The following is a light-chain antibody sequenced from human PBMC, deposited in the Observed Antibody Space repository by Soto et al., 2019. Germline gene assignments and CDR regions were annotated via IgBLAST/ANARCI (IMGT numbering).Light chain of an antibody. CDR3: QHYYSVPWT. Sequence: DIVMTQSPDSLAVSLGESATINCKSSQSVLFRSSNNNHLAWYQQKPRQPPKLLIYWASTRESGVPDRFSGSGSGTDFTLTISSLQAEDVAVYYCQHYYSVPWTFGQGTRVEIK. CDR1: QSVLFRSSNNNH. V-gene: IGKV4-1*01. J-gene: IGKJ1*01. CDR2: WAS.